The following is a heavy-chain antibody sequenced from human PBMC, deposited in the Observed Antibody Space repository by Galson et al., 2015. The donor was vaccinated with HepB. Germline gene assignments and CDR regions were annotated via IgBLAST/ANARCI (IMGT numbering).Heavy chain of an antibody. D-gene: IGHD3-22*01. J-gene: IGHJ4*02. V-gene: IGHV1-69*04. CDR3: AGELVSSGYHTPSDY. CDR1: GGTFSSYA. CDR2: IIPILGIA. Sequence: SVKVSCKASGGTFSSYAISWVRQAPGQGLEWMGRIIPILGIANYAQKFQGRVTITADKSTSTAYMELSSLRSEDTAVYYCAGELVSSGYHTPSDYWGQGTLVTVSS.